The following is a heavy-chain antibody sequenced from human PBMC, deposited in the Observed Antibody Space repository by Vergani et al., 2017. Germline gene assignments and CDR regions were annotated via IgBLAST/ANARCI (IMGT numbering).Heavy chain of an antibody. CDR1: GYTFTGYY. Sequence: QVQLVQSGAEVKKPGASVKVSCKASGYTFTGYYMHWVRQAPGQGLEWMGWINPNSGGTNYARKFQGRVTHTRDTSISPAYMVLSRLRSDDTAVYYCASWGYCSSTSCYIIRKNWFDPWGQGTLVTVSS. V-gene: IGHV1-2*02. J-gene: IGHJ5*02. CDR2: INPNSGGT. D-gene: IGHD2-2*02. CDR3: ASWGYCSSTSCYIIRKNWFDP.